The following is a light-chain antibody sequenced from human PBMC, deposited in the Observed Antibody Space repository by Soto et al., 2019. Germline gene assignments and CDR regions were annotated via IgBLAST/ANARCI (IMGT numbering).Light chain of an antibody. CDR1: QSISSR. J-gene: IGKJ2*01. CDR2: RAS. Sequence: DIQMTQSPSSLSASVGDRVTITCRASQSISSRLAWYQQKPGQAPKLLIYRASSLESGVPSRFSGSGSGTEFALTISSLQPDDFATYYCQQYSSYPYTFGQGTKLEIK. CDR3: QQYSSYPYT. V-gene: IGKV1-5*03.